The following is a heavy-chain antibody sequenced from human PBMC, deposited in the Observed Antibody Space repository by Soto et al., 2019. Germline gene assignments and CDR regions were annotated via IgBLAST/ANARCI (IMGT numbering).Heavy chain of an antibody. CDR2: IYYSGST. CDR3: ARRDSSGYYYEIKRSYFDY. CDR1: GGSISSSNYY. D-gene: IGHD3-22*01. J-gene: IGHJ4*02. V-gene: IGHV4-39*01. Sequence: SETLSLTCTVSGGSISSSNYYWGWIRQPPGKGLEWIGNIYYSGSTDYNPSLKSRVTISVDTSKNQFSLKLSSVTAADTAVYYCARRDSSGYYYEIKRSYFDYWGQGTLVTVSS.